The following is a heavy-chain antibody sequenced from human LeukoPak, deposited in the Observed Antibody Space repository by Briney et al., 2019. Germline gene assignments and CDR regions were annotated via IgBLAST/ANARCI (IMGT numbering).Heavy chain of an antibody. V-gene: IGHV3-21*01. J-gene: IGHJ6*02. Sequence: GGSLRLSCAASGFTFSSYSMNWVRQAPGKGLEWVSSISSSSSYIYYADSVKGRFTISRDNAKNSLYLQMNSLRAEDTAVYYCARGGWELLPGYYYYGMDVWGQGTTVTVSS. CDR1: GFTFSSYS. CDR2: ISSSSSYI. D-gene: IGHD1-26*01. CDR3: ARGGWELLPGYYYYGMDV.